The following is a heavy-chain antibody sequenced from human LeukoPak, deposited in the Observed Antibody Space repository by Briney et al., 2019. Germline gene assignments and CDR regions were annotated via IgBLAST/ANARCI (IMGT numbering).Heavy chain of an antibody. V-gene: IGHV1-46*01. Sequence: GASVKVSCKAFRYTFTSNYMNWVRQAPGQGPEWMGVISPSGGSTTYAQKFQGRVTLTRDMSTSTDYLELSSLRSEDTAVYYCARHSDGPVNNWFDPWGQGTLVTVSS. CDR3: ARHSDGPVNNWFDP. D-gene: IGHD2-15*01. J-gene: IGHJ5*02. CDR2: ISPSGGST. CDR1: RYTFTSNY.